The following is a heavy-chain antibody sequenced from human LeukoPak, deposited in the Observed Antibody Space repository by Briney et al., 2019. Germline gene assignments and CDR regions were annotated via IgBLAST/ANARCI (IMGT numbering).Heavy chain of an antibody. CDR1: GFTVSSNY. V-gene: IGHV3-66*01. Sequence: GGSLRLSCAASGFTVSSNYMSWVRQAPGKGLEWVSVIYSGGSTYYADSVKGRFTISRDNSKNTLYLQMNSLRAEDTAVYYCARTPYGFGELLAHFDYWGQGTLVTVSS. D-gene: IGHD3-10*01. CDR2: IYSGGST. J-gene: IGHJ4*02. CDR3: ARTPYGFGELLAHFDY.